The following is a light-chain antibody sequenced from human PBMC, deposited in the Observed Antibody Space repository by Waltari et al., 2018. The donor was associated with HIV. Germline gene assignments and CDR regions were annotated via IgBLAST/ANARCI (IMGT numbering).Light chain of an antibody. CDR3: CSYAGSSTYV. CDR2: DVS. Sequence: QSALTQPASVSGSPGQSITFPCIGTSSDVGAYNSVSWYQQLPGKAPRLMIYDVSKRPSGVSNRFSGSKSGNTASLTISGLQADDEADYYCCSYAGSSTYVFGTGTKVTVL. V-gene: IGLV2-23*02. J-gene: IGLJ1*01. CDR1: SSDVGAYNS.